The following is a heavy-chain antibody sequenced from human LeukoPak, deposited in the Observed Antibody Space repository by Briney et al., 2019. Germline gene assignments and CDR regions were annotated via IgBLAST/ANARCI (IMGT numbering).Heavy chain of an antibody. J-gene: IGHJ4*02. CDR2: IYYSGST. CDR1: GGSISSYH. CDR3: ARYSYGGYYFDY. Sequence: SETLSLTCTVSGGSISSYHWSWIRQPPGKELEWIGYIYYSGSTNYNPSLKSRVTISVDTSKNQFSLNLSSVTAADTAVYYCARYSYGGYYFDYWGQGTLVTVSS. D-gene: IGHD5-18*01. V-gene: IGHV4-59*01.